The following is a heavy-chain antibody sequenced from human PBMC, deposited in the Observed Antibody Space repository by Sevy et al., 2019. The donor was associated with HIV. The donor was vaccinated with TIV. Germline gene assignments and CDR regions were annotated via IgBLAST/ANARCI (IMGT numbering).Heavy chain of an antibody. V-gene: IGHV3-30-3*01. D-gene: IGHD2-8*01. CDR1: GSTFSSYA. J-gene: IGHJ4*02. Sequence: GRSLRLSCAASGSTFSSYAMHWVRQAPGKGLEWVAVISYDGSNKYYADSVKGRFTISRDNSKNTLYLQMNSLRAEDTAVYYCARVMAANDYWGQGTLVTVSS. CDR2: ISYDGSNK. CDR3: ARVMAANDY.